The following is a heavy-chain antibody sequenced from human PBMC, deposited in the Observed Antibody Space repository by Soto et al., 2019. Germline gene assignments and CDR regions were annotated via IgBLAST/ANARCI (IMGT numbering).Heavy chain of an antibody. D-gene: IGHD6-6*01. Sequence: VASVKVSCKASGGTFSSYVISWVRQAPGQGLEWMGGIIPTFGTKKYAQDFQGRVTITADRSTSTAYMELSSLRSEDTAVYYCASHRTQLAHIVLPPYYYYGLDVWGQGTTVTVSS. J-gene: IGHJ6*02. CDR3: ASHRTQLAHIVLPPYYYYGLDV. V-gene: IGHV1-69*06. CDR1: GGTFSSYV. CDR2: IIPTFGTK.